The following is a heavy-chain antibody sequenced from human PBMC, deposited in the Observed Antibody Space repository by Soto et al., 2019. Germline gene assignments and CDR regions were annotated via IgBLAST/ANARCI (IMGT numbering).Heavy chain of an antibody. CDR3: ASALGDLFGGVIVRPYYFDY. D-gene: IGHD3-16*02. CDR1: GGSISSSSYY. V-gene: IGHV4-39*01. J-gene: IGHJ4*02. CDR2: IYYSGST. Sequence: SETLSLTCTVSGGSISSSSYYWGWIRQPPGKGLEWIGSIYYSGSTYYNPSLKSRVTISVDTSKNQFSLKLSSVTAADTAVYYCASALGDLFGGVIVRPYYFDYWGQGTLVTVSS.